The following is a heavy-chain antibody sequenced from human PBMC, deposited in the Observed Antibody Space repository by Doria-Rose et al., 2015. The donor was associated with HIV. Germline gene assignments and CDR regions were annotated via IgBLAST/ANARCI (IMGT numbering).Heavy chain of an antibody. CDR3: PRLRATGRSYTHRVAWCGWWRLGHVDV. Sequence: QVTLKESGPVLAQPTATLTLTCTVSGVSLSSPGMGVSWIRQPPGKALEWLANIFSDDERSNIACVKSRLTISRGTCKSQVVLPMADMDGVHRALHSCPRLRATGRSYTHRVAWCGWWRLGHVDV. CDR2: IFSDDER. CDR1: GVSLSSPGMG. D-gene: IGHD2-21*02. J-gene: IGHJ6*01. V-gene: IGHV2-26*01.